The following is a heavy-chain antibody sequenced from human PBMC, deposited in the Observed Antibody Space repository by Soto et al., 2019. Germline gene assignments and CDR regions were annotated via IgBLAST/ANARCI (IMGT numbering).Heavy chain of an antibody. CDR3: ARGGGVYYFDY. CDR1: GGSISSGDYY. J-gene: IGHJ4*02. V-gene: IGHV4-30-4*02. D-gene: IGHD2-8*02. CDR2: IYYSGST. Sequence: KPSETLSLTCTVSGGSISSGDYYWSWIRQPPGKGLEWIGYIYYSGSTYYNPSLKSRVTISVDTSKNQFSLKLSSVTAADTAVYYCARGGGVYYFDYWGQGTLVTVSS.